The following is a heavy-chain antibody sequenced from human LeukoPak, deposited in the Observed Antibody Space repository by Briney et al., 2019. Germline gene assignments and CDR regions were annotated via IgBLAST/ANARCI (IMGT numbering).Heavy chain of an antibody. CDR1: GYTFTSYG. CDR3: ARTQGPGDAFDI. V-gene: IGHV1-18*01. CDR2: ISAYNGNT. Sequence: ASVKVSCKASGYTFTSYGISWVRQAPGQGLEWMGWISAYNGNTNYAQKLQGRITMTTDTSTSTAYMELSSLRSDDTAVYYCARTQGPGDAFDIWGQGTMVTVSS. J-gene: IGHJ3*02.